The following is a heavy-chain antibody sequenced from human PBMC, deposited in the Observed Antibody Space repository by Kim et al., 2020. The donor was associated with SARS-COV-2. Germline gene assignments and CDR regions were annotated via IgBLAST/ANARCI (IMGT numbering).Heavy chain of an antibody. V-gene: IGHV1-46*01. Sequence: AKDFQGRVTMTRDKSTSTVYMELNSLGSEDTAIYYCARERRGEVDYWGQGTLVTVSS. J-gene: IGHJ4*02. D-gene: IGHD3-10*01. CDR3: ARERRGEVDY.